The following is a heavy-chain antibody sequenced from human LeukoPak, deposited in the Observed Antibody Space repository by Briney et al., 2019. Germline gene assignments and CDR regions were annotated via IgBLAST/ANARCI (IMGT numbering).Heavy chain of an antibody. CDR1: GYSFTDYW. D-gene: IGHD2-21*02. Sequence: KAGESLKISCKTSGYSFTDYWIGWVRQMPGKGLEWMGIIYPGDSDTRYSPSFQGQVTISADKSISTAYLQWSSLKASDTAMYYCARQVVTATYTLFDYWGQGTLVTVSS. V-gene: IGHV5-51*01. CDR2: IYPGDSDT. J-gene: IGHJ4*02. CDR3: ARQVVTATYTLFDY.